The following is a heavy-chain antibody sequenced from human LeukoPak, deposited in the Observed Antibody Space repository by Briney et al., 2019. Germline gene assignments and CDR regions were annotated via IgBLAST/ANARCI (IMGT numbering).Heavy chain of an antibody. CDR2: INHDGSLR. Sequence: GGSLRLSCAASGFTLTSYGMHWVRQSPGKGLVWVSHINHDGSLRNYADSVKGRFTISRDIAKNTLYLQMNSLGAGDTAMYYCTRDVFSLGDSWGQGTLVTVSS. CDR1: GFTLTSYG. D-gene: IGHD2/OR15-2a*01. J-gene: IGHJ4*02. V-gene: IGHV3-74*01. CDR3: TRDVFSLGDS.